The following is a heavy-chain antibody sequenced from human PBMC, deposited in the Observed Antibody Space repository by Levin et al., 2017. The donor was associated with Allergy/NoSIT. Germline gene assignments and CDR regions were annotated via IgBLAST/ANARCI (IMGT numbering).Heavy chain of an antibody. J-gene: IGHJ4*02. Sequence: GGSLRLSCAASGFTFSSYAMSWVRQAPGKGLEWVSGISGSGGSTYYADSVKGRFTISRDNSKNTLYLQMNSLRAEDTAVYYCAKGRVYGDYNFDYWGQGTLVTVSS. CDR2: ISGSGGST. V-gene: IGHV3-23*01. CDR3: AKGRVYGDYNFDY. CDR1: GFTFSSYA. D-gene: IGHD4-17*01.